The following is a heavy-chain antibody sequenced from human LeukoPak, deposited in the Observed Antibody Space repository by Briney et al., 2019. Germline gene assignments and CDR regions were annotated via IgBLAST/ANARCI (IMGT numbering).Heavy chain of an antibody. Sequence: SQTLSLTCAISGDTISSNSGAWNWIRQSPSRGLEWQGKKCYRSKLYNDTAVSAKSRTVLNPDASQHQYTLQRSSVPPNDAAGYYCARSSNTSRGSVQWLPHGLDYWGQGTLGTVS. CDR1: GDTISSNSGA. CDR2: KCYRSKLYN. J-gene: IGHJ4*02. V-gene: IGHV6-1*01. CDR3: ARSSNTSRGSVQWLPHGLDY. D-gene: IGHD6-19*01.